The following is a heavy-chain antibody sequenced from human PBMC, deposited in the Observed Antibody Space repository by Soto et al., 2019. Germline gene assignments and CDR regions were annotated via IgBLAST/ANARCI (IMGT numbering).Heavy chain of an antibody. CDR1: GYSSSGYW. V-gene: IGHV5-10-1*01. Sequence: EVHLVQSGAEVKKPGESLTISCTGSGYSSSGYWINWVRQMPGKGLEWMGMIDPTDSDTRYHPSFQGHVTISADKSTSTAYLHWSRLNPSDTAIYSCAPPRGGANWFDPWGRGTLVTVAS. J-gene: IGHJ5*02. CDR3: APPRGGANWFDP. D-gene: IGHD3-16*01. CDR2: IDPTDSDT.